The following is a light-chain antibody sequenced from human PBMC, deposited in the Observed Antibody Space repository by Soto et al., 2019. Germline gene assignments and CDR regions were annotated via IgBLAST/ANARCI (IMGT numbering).Light chain of an antibody. J-gene: IGKJ1*01. CDR1: QSISSW. V-gene: IGKV1-5*03. CDR3: QQDNSYSWT. Sequence: DLQMTQSHYTLSASVGDIVTITCRASQSISSWLAWYQQKPGKAPKLLISQASSLESGVPSRFSGSGSETEFTLTISGLQPDDFASYYCQQDNSYSWTFGQGTKVDIK. CDR2: QAS.